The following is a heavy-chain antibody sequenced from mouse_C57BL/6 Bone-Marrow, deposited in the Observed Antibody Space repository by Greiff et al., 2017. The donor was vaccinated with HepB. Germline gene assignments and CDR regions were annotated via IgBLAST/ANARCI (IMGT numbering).Heavy chain of an antibody. CDR2: IYPGNSDT. J-gene: IGHJ2*01. D-gene: IGHD2-4*01. CDR3: TKLYYDYEDYFDY. V-gene: IGHV1-5*01. CDR1: GYTFTSYW. Sequence: EVQLQQSGTVLARPGASVKMSCKTSGYTFTSYWMHWVKQRPGQGLEWIGAIYPGNSDTSYNQKFKGKAKLTAVTSASPAYMELSSLTNEDSAVYYCTKLYYDYEDYFDYWGQGTTLTVSS.